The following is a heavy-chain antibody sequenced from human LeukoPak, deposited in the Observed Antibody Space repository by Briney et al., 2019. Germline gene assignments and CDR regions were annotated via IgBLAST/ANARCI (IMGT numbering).Heavy chain of an antibody. CDR3: ARDRGFGELFRGYFDY. V-gene: IGHV4-59*01. Sequence: PSETLSLTCTVSGGSISSYYWSWIRQPPGKGLEWIGYIYYSGSTNYNPSLKSRVTISVDTSKNQFSLKLSSVAAADTAVYYCARDRGFGELFRGYFDYWGQGTLVTVSS. D-gene: IGHD3-10*01. J-gene: IGHJ4*02. CDR1: GGSISSYY. CDR2: IYYSGST.